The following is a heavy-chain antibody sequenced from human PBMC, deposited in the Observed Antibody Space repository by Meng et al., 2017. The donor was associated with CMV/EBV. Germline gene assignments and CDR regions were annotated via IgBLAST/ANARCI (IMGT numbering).Heavy chain of an antibody. D-gene: IGHD3-3*01. CDR2: IYYSGST. J-gene: IGHJ4*02. Sequence: SETLSLTCTVSGGSISSYYWSWIRQPPGKGLEWIGYIYYSGSTNYNPSLKSRVTISVDTSKNQFSLKLSSVTAADTAVYYCARGVYDFWSGYYPKYYFDYWGQGTLVPSPQ. CDR3: ARGVYDFWSGYYPKYYFDY. CDR1: GGSISSYY. V-gene: IGHV4-59*01.